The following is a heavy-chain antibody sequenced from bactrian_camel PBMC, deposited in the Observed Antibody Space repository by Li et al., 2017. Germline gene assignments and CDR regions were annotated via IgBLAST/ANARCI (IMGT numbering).Heavy chain of an antibody. Sequence: HVQLVESGGGLVQPGGSLRLSCARSGYVSSLYCMAWFRQAPGKEREVIAAINRDSSTTYADSVKGRFTIVRDNAKNTLYLQMSSLKPDDTAMYYCNTRLRIGLCDCYSGSCPQSDYWGQGTQVTVS. CDR1: GYVSSLYC. CDR3: NTRLRIGLCDCYSGSCPQSDY. V-gene: IGHV3S53*01. CDR2: INRDSST. D-gene: IGHD3*01. J-gene: IGHJ4*01.